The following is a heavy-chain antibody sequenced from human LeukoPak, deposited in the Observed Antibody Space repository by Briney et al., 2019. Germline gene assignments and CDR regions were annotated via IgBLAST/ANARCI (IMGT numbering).Heavy chain of an antibody. CDR2: ISYDGSNK. D-gene: IGHD2-8*02. CDR1: GFTFSNYG. Sequence: GGSLRLSCAASGFTFSNYGMHWVRQAPGKGLEWVAVISYDGSNKYYVDSVKGRFTISRDNSKNTLYLQMNTLRAEDTAVYYCAEGPFVLVLTPVAGWFAPWGQGTLVIVSS. V-gene: IGHV3-30*18. J-gene: IGHJ5*02. CDR3: AEGPFVLVLTPVAGWFAP.